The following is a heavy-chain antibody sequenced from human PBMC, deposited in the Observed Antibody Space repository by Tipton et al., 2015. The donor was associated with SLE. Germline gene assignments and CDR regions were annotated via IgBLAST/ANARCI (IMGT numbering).Heavy chain of an antibody. Sequence: LRLSCTVSGGSISSYYWSWIRQPPGKGLEWIGYIYYTGSTYYNPSLKSRVTISVDTSKNQFSLKLSSVTAADTAVYYCATAGITGTPGWFDPWGQGTLVTVSS. V-gene: IGHV4-59*12. CDR1: GGSISSYY. CDR2: IYYTGST. D-gene: IGHD1-20*01. CDR3: ATAGITGTPGWFDP. J-gene: IGHJ5*02.